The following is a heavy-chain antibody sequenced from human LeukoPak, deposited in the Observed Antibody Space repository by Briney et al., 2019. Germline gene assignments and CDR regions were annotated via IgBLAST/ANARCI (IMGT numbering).Heavy chain of an antibody. J-gene: IGHJ3*02. V-gene: IGHV6-1*01. Sequence: PSQTLSLTCAISGDSVSSNSDAWNWIRQSPSRGLEWPGRTYYRSKWYYDYAVSVKSRMTINSDTSKNQFSLQLKSVTPEDTAVYYCARDPPGGTTIFDIWGQGTMVTVSS. CDR2: TYYRSKWYY. CDR1: GDSVSSNSDA. CDR3: ARDPPGGTTIFDI. D-gene: IGHD1-1*01.